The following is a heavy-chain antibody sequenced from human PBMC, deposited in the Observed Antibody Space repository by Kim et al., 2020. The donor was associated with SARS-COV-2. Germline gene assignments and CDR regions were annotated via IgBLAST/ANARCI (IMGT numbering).Heavy chain of an antibody. CDR1: GFTFSSYA. J-gene: IGHJ6*02. Sequence: GGSLRLSCAASGFTFSSYAMSWVRQAPGKGLEWVSVIYSGGSSTYYADSVKGRFTISRDNSKNTLYLQMNSLRAEDTAVYYCAKTGSSSWYSDYYGMDVWGHGTTVTVSS. V-gene: IGHV3-23*03. CDR2: IYSGGSST. D-gene: IGHD6-13*01. CDR3: AKTGSSSWYSDYYGMDV.